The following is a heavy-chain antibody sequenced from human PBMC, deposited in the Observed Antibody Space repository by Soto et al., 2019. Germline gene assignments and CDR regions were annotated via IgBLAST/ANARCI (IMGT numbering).Heavy chain of an antibody. CDR2: ISAYNGNT. CDR3: ARVMRIVVVPAAKRGHWFDP. D-gene: IGHD2-2*01. CDR1: GYTFTSYG. J-gene: IGHJ5*02. Sequence: ASVKVSCKASGYTFTSYGISWVRQAPGQGLEWMGWISAYNGNTNYAQKLQGRVTMTTDTSTSTAYMELRSLRSDDTAAYYCARVMRIVVVPAAKRGHWFDPWGQGTLVTVSS. V-gene: IGHV1-18*04.